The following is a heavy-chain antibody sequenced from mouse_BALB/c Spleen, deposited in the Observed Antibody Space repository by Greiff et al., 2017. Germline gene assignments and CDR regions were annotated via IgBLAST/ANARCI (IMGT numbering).Heavy chain of an antibody. CDR3: TRDYDDDAWFAD. V-gene: IGHV1-42*01. D-gene: IGHD2-4*01. Sequence: VQLLQSGHELVKPGASVKISCTASGYSFTGYYMHWVKQSPENSLEWIGEINPSTGGTSYNQKFKGKATLTVDKSSSTAYMQLKSLTSEESAVYNCTRDYDDDAWFADWGQGTLVTVSA. J-gene: IGHJ3*01. CDR1: GYSFTGYY. CDR2: INPSTGGT.